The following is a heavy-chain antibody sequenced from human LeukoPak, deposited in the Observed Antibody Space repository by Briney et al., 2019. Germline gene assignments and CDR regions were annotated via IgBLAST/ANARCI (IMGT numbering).Heavy chain of an antibody. CDR1: GGSISSSNW. CDR2: IYHSGST. J-gene: IGHJ4*02. V-gene: IGHV4-4*02. CDR3: AREVDTAMRLGYYFDY. Sequence: SETLSLTCAVSGGSISSSNWWSWVRQPPGKGLEWIGEIYHSGSTNYNPSLKSRVTISVDKSKNQFSLKLSSVTAADTAVYYCAREVDTAMRLGYYFDYWGQGTLVTVSS. D-gene: IGHD5-18*01.